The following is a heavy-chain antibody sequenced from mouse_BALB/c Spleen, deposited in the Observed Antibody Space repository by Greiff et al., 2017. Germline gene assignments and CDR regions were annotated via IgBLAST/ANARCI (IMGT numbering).Heavy chain of an antibody. D-gene: IGHD2-1*01. J-gene: IGHJ3*01. CDR1: GFTFSSYA. V-gene: IGHV5-6-5*01. CDR2: ISSGGST. Sequence: EVQLVESGGGLVKPGGSLKLSCAASGFTFSSYAMSWVRQTPEKRLEWVASISSGGSTYYPDSVKGRFTISRDNARNILYLQMSSLRSEDTAMYYCARGRGNWAYWGQGTLVTVSA. CDR3: ARGRGNWAY.